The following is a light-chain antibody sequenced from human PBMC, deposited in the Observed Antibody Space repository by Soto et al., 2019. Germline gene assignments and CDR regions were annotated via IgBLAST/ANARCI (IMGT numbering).Light chain of an antibody. CDR3: TSYTSSSTYL. CDR2: GVY. Sequence: QSALTQPASVSGSPGQSITISCTGSSSDVGAYDFVSRYQQHPGKAPKFIIYGVYNRPSGVSARFSGSKSGNTASLTISGLRPEDEADYYCTSYTSSSTYLFGTGTKVTV. V-gene: IGLV2-14*01. CDR1: SSDVGAYDF. J-gene: IGLJ1*01.